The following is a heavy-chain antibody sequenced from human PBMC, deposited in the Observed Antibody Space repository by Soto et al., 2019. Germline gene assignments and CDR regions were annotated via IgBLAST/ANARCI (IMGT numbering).Heavy chain of an antibody. CDR1: GDSVSSNSAA. CDR2: TYYRSKWYN. D-gene: IGHD6-25*01. CDR3: ERVSIAAFDFFDY. J-gene: IGHJ4*02. Sequence: SQTLSLTCAISGDSVSSNSAAWNWIRQSPSRGLEWLGRTYYRSKWYNDYAVSVKSRITINPDTSKNRFSLQLNSVTPEETAVYYCERVSIAAFDFFDYWGQGTLVTVSS. V-gene: IGHV6-1*01.